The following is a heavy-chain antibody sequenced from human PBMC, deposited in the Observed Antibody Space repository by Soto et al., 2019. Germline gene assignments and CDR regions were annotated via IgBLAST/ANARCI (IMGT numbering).Heavy chain of an antibody. V-gene: IGHV5-51*01. D-gene: IGHD6-19*01. J-gene: IGHJ6*02. CDR1: GYSFTSYW. CDR2: IYPGDSDT. Sequence: GESLKISCKGSGYSFTSYWIGWVRQMPGKGLEWMGIIYPGDSDTRYSPSFQGQVTISADKSISTAYLQWSSLKASDTAMYYCARSSGWPPYYYYGMDVWGQGTTVTVSS. CDR3: ARSSGWPPYYYYGMDV.